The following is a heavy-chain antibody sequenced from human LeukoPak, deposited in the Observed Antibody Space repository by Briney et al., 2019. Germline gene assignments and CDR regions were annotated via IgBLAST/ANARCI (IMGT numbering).Heavy chain of an antibody. CDR3: ARRLYGSGSYYNLVYWFDP. J-gene: IGHJ5*02. CDR1: AYIFTNYW. CDR2: IYPGNSDT. D-gene: IGHD3-10*01. Sequence: GESLKISCKGSAYIFTNYWIGWVRQRPGKGLEWMGIIYPGNSDTTYSPSFQGHVTISADNSISTAYLQWSSLKASDTAMYYCARRLYGSGSYYNLVYWFDPWGQGTLVTVSS. V-gene: IGHV5-51*01.